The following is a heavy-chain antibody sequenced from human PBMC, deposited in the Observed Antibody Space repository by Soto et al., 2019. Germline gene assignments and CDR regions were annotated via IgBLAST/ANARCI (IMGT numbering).Heavy chain of an antibody. CDR3: ARDLILVAAAGTYYYYGMDG. CDR1: GYTFTSYY. V-gene: IGHV1-46*01. J-gene: IGHJ6*02. CDR2: LNPSGGST. D-gene: IGHD6-13*01. Sequence: ASVKVSCKACGYTFTSYYMHWVRQAPGQGLEWMGILNPSGGSTSYAQKFHGRVTMTRATATSTVYMELSSLRSEDTAVYYCARDLILVAAAGTYYYYGMDGGG.